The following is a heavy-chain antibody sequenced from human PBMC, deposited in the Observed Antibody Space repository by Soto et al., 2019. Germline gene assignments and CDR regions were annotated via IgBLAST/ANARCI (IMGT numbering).Heavy chain of an antibody. Sequence: PGASLKISCKGSGYSFDGSWSPGVRQKPGKGLEWMGRIDPSVSQTYYSPSFRGDVTISVTKSITTVFLQWSSLRASDTAMYYLARQIRHCDAWSNEYYYYGLDVWGQGTTVTVSS. V-gene: IGHV5-10-1*01. J-gene: IGHJ6*02. D-gene: IGHD3-3*01. CDR2: IDPSVSQT. CDR3: ARQIRHCDAWSNEYYYYGLDV. CDR1: GYSFDGSW.